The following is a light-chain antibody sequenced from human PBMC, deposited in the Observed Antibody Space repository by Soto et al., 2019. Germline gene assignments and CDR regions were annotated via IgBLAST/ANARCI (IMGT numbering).Light chain of an antibody. CDR2: GDS. Sequence: SYELTQPPSVSVAPGQTATITCEGNNMGSKSVHWYQQKAGQAPVLVVYGDSDRPSGNPERFSGSDSENTATLTISGVEAGDEADYYCQVWDGSSDHVLFGGGTKLTVL. J-gene: IGLJ2*01. CDR1: NMGSKS. V-gene: IGLV3-21*02. CDR3: QVWDGSSDHVL.